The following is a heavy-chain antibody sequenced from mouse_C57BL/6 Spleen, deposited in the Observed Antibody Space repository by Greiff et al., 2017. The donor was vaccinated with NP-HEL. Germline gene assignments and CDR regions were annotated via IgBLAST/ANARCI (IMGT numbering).Heavy chain of an antibody. V-gene: IGHV2-2*01. CDR3: ARRYGNFYAMDY. CDR1: GFSLTNYG. J-gene: IGHJ4*01. Sequence: VKLVESGPGLVQPSKSLSITCTVSGFSLTNYGVHWVRQSPGKGLEWLGVIWSGGSTDYNAAFISRLSISKDNSKSQVFFKMNSLQADDTAIYYCARRYGNFYAMDYWGQGTSVTVSS. CDR2: IWSGGST. D-gene: IGHD2-10*02.